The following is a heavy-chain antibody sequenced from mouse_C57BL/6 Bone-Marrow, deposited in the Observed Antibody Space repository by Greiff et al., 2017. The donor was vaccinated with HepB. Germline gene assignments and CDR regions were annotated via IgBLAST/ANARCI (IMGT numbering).Heavy chain of an antibody. CDR3: ARGYSPAWFAY. D-gene: IGHD2-12*01. V-gene: IGHV1-69*01. CDR2: IDPSDSYT. J-gene: IGHJ3*01. Sequence: QVQLQQPGAELVMPGASVKLSCKASGYTFTSYWMHWVKQRPGQGLEWIGEIDPSDSYTNYNQKFKGKSTLTVDTSSSTAYMQLSSLTSEDSAVYYCARGYSPAWFAYWGQGTLVTVSA. CDR1: GYTFTSYW.